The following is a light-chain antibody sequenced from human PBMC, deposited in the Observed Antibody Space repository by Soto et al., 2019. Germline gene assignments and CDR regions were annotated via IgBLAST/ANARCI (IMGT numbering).Light chain of an antibody. V-gene: IGKV3-11*01. CDR1: QSVSSY. Sequence: EIVLTQSPATLSLSPGERATLSCRASQSVSSYLAWYQQKPGQAPRLLIYDASNRATGIPARFSGSGSGTDCTLTISSLEPEDFAVYSCQQRSNWPITFGQGTRLEIK. CDR2: DAS. CDR3: QQRSNWPIT. J-gene: IGKJ5*01.